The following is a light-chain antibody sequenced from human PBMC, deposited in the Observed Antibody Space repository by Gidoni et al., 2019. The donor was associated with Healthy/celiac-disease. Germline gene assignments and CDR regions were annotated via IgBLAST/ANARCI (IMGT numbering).Light chain of an antibody. J-gene: IGKJ1*01. Sequence: DIQMTQSPSSLSASVGARVSITCRAGQAIINYVNWYQQKPGNPPKLLIYAASHLEVGVPSRFSGSGSGTDFTLTISTLQPEDFATYYCQQSYSTPQTFGQXTKVEIK. CDR2: AAS. V-gene: IGKV1-39*01. CDR1: QAIINY. CDR3: QQSYSTPQT.